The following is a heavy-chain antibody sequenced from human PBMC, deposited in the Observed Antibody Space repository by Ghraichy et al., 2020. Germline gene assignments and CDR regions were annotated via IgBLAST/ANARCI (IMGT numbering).Heavy chain of an antibody. J-gene: IGHJ6*02. CDR1: GYTFTSYG. V-gene: IGHV1-18*01. D-gene: IGHD3-3*01. CDR3: ARDGPRSDFPIPTYYYYYGMDV. Sequence: ASVKVSCKASGYTFTSYGISWVRQAPGQGLEWMGWISAYNGNTNYAQKLQGRVTMTTDTSTSTAYMELRSLRSDDTAVYYCARDGPRSDFPIPTYYYYYGMDVWGQGTTVTVS. CDR2: ISAYNGNT.